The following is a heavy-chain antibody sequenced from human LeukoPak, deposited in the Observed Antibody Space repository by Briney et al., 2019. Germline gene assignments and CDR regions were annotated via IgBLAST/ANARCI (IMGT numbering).Heavy chain of an antibody. V-gene: IGHV4-39*01. CDR2: IYYSGST. D-gene: IGHD2-21*02. J-gene: IGHJ4*02. Sequence: PSETLSLTCTVSGGSISSSSYYWGWIRQPPGKGLEWIGNIYYSGSTYYNPSLKSRVTISVDTSKKQFSLKLSSVTAADTAVYYCATYYCGGDCYSGYFDYWGQGTLATASS. CDR3: ATYYCGGDCYSGYFDY. CDR1: GGSISSSSYY.